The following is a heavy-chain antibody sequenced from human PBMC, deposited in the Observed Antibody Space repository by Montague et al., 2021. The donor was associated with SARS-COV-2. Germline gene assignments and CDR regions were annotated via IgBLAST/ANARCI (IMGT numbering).Heavy chain of an antibody. Sequence: SETLSLTCAVSAGSISRYHWNWIRQPPGKGLEWIGYIPYTENPNYNPSLKSRVTMSIDTSRNHISLKLNSVTAADTAVYYCTRGDGTSGWSYYFDWWGQGTLVTVAS. CDR1: AGSISRYH. CDR3: TRGDGTSGWSYYFDW. D-gene: IGHD1-26*01. V-gene: IGHV4-59*01. J-gene: IGHJ4*02. CDR2: IPYTENP.